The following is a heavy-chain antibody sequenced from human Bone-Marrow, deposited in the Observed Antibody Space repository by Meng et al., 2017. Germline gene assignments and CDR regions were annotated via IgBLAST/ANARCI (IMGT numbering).Heavy chain of an antibody. Sequence: SVKVSCKASGGTFSSYSISWVRQAPGQGLEWMGGIIPIFGTANYAQKFQGRVTITADESTSTAYMELISLRSEDTAVYYCARESLAQLGTVDYWGQGTLVTVSS. V-gene: IGHV1-69*13. D-gene: IGHD7-27*01. CDR1: GGTFSSYS. CDR2: IIPIFGTA. CDR3: ARESLAQLGTVDY. J-gene: IGHJ4*02.